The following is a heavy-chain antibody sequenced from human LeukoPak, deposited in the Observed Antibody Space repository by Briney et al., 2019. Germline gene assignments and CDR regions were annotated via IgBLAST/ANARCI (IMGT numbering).Heavy chain of an antibody. Sequence: GGSLRLSCTASGFSFSNFGMHWVRRAPGKGLEWVTLIYYDGTNRYYADSVKGRFTVSRDNSNNTVYLQMNSLRVEDTAVYYCARQTTVATDLWGQETLVTVSS. CDR1: GFSFSNFG. J-gene: IGHJ5*02. CDR3: ARQTTVATDL. D-gene: IGHD4-23*01. V-gene: IGHV3-33*01. CDR2: IYYDGTNR.